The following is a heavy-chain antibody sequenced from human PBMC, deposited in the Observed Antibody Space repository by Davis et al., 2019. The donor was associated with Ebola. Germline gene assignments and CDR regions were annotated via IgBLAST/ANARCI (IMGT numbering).Heavy chain of an antibody. Sequence: GGSLRLSCSASGFPFSSYAMHWVRQAPGKGLEYVSAISSNGGSTYYTDSVKGRFTISRDNSKNTLFLQMNSLRPDDTAVYYCVKDYYYDSSGYYQGAFEIWGQGTMVTVSS. J-gene: IGHJ3*02. D-gene: IGHD3-22*01. V-gene: IGHV3-64D*06. CDR3: VKDYYYDSSGYYQGAFEI. CDR2: ISSNGGST. CDR1: GFPFSSYA.